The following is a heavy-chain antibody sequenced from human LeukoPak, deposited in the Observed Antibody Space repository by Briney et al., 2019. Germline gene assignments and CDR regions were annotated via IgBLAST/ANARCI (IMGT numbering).Heavy chain of an antibody. Sequence: GASMKVSCKASGYTFTGYYMHWVRQAPGQGLEWMGWINPNSGGTNYAQKFQGRVTMTRDTSISTAYMELSRLRSDDTAVYYCAAGEGTDYDILTGPFDYWGQGTLVTVSS. CDR3: AAGEGTDYDILTGPFDY. V-gene: IGHV1-2*02. D-gene: IGHD3-9*01. CDR1: GYTFTGYY. CDR2: INPNSGGT. J-gene: IGHJ4*02.